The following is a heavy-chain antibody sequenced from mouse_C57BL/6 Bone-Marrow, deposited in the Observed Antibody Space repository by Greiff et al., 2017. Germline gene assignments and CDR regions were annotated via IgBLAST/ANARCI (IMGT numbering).Heavy chain of an antibody. Sequence: VQLKESGAELVRPGASVKLSCTASGFNIKDDYMHWVKQRPEQGLEWIGWIDPENGDNEYASTFQGKATITADTSSNTAYLQLSSLTTEDTAVYYCTTRTVVKDYWGQGTTLTVSS. CDR1: GFNIKDDY. V-gene: IGHV14-4*01. CDR2: IDPENGDN. D-gene: IGHD1-1*01. J-gene: IGHJ2*01. CDR3: TTRTVVKDY.